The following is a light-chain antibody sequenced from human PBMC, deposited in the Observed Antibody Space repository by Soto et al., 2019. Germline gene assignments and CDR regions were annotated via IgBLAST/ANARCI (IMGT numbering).Light chain of an antibody. CDR3: QLRGNSPMDT. CDR2: DAS. Sequence: EIVLTQSPGTLSLSPGERATLSCRASQSVNSNYLAWYQQKPGQAPRLLIYDASSRATGIPDRFGGSGSGTDFTLTISRLEPEDFAVYYCQLRGNSPMDTFGPGTKLQIK. CDR1: QSVNSNY. J-gene: IGKJ2*01. V-gene: IGKV3-20*01.